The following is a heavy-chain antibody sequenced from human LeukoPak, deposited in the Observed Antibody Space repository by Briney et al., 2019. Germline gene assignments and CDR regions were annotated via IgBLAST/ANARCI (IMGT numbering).Heavy chain of an antibody. CDR2: IYVDGTT. J-gene: IGHJ5*02. Sequence: GGSLRLSCAASGFIVSSNYMTWVRQAPGKALEWVSVIYVDGTTYYSDSVKGRFTISRDNSKNTLFLQMNSLRAEDTAVYYCARDSSGYYLGRFDPWGQGTLVTVSS. CDR1: GFIVSSNY. V-gene: IGHV3-53*01. CDR3: ARDSSGYYLGRFDP. D-gene: IGHD3-22*01.